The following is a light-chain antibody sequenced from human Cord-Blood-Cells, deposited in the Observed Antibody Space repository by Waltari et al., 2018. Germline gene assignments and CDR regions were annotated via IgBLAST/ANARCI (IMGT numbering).Light chain of an antibody. V-gene: IGLV2-14*03. J-gene: IGLJ1*01. Sequence: QSAPTQPAPVSGSPGQSITISCTGTRSDVGGYNYVSWYQQHPGKAPKLMIYDVSNRPAGVSNRFSGSKSGNTASLTISGLQAEDEADYYCSSYTSSSTYVFGTGTKVTVL. CDR1: RSDVGGYNY. CDR2: DVS. CDR3: SSYTSSSTYV.